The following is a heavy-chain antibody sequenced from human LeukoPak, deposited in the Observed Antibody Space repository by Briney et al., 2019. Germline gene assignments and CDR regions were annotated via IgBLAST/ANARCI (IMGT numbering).Heavy chain of an antibody. Sequence: PSQTLSLTCVVSGGSITTGGHYWTWIRQVPGKGPEWIGYVSYTGSNNYDPSLKSRLTISVDTSKSQFSLKLSSVTAADTAVYYCARRVGKYPTYYFDYWGQGALVTVSS. CDR2: VSYTGSN. V-gene: IGHV4-31*11. D-gene: IGHD1-26*01. CDR1: GGSITTGGHY. CDR3: ARRVGKYPTYYFDY. J-gene: IGHJ4*02.